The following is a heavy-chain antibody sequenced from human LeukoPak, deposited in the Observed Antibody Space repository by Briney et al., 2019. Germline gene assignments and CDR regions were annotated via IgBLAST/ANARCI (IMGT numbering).Heavy chain of an antibody. CDR2: IYTSGST. CDR3: ANGIAVAGTLEMDAFDI. D-gene: IGHD6-19*01. CDR1: GGSISSYY. Sequence: NPSETLSLTCTVSGGSISSYYWSWIRQPAGKGLEWIGRIYTSGSTNYNPSLKSRVTISVDTSKNQFSLKLSSVTAADTAVYYCANGIAVAGTLEMDAFDIWGQGTMVTVSS. V-gene: IGHV4-4*07. J-gene: IGHJ3*02.